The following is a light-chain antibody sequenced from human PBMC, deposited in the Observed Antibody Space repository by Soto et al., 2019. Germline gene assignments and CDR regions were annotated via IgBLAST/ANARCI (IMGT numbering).Light chain of an antibody. CDR1: SSNIGSGA. V-gene: IGLV1-44*01. CDR3: AVWDDSLNGVV. CDR2: TNN. Sequence: QPVLTQPPSASGTPGQRVTISCSGSSSNIGSGAVNWFQQLPGTAPKPLIHTNNQRPSGVPDRFSGSKSGTSASLAISGLQSEDEADYYCAVWDDSLNGVVFGGGTKLTVL. J-gene: IGLJ3*02.